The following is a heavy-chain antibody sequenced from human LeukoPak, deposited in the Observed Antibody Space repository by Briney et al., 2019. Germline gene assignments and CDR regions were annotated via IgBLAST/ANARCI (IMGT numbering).Heavy chain of an antibody. CDR3: ARDGWIGSPDSFDY. V-gene: IGHV3-30-3*01. J-gene: IGHJ4*02. CDR2: ISYDGSLK. CDR1: GFTFSNYP. Sequence: PGGSLRLSCAASGFTFSNYPMHWVRQAPGRGPEWVAVISYDGSLKLYTDSVKGRFTVSRDTSKNTLYLQMNSLRAEDTAVYYCARDGWIGSPDSFDYWGQGILVPVSS. D-gene: IGHD1-26*01.